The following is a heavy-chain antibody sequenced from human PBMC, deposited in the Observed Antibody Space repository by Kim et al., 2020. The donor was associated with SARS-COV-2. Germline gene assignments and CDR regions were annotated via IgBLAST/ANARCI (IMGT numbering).Heavy chain of an antibody. V-gene: IGHV4-34*01. CDR1: GGSFSGYY. Sequence: SETLSLTCAVYGGSFSGYYWSWIRQPPGKGLEWIGEINHSGSTNYNPSLKSRVTISVDTSKNQFSLKLSSVTAADTAVYYCARARHYGGYDILTGPGEFDYWGQGTLVPVSS. CDR3: ARARHYGGYDILTGPGEFDY. CDR2: INHSGST. J-gene: IGHJ4*02. D-gene: IGHD3-9*01.